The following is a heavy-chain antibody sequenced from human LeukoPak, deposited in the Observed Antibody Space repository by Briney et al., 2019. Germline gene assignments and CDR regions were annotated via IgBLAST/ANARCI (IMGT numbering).Heavy chain of an antibody. CDR1: GGSISSYY. J-gene: IGHJ4*02. V-gene: IGHV4-59*01. Sequence: SETLSLTCTVSGGSISSYYWSWIRQPPGKGLEWIGYIYYSGSTNYNPSLKSRVTISVDTSKNQFSLKLSSVTAADTAVYYCARGAAIFGGGFEAFDYWGQGILVTVSS. D-gene: IGHD2-2*01. CDR3: ARGAAIFGGGFEAFDY. CDR2: IYYSGST.